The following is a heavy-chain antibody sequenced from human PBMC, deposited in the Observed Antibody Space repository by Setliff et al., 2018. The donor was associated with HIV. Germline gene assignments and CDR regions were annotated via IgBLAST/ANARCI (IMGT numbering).Heavy chain of an antibody. CDR2: VNPNGGYT. J-gene: IGHJ4*02. CDR3: AADNYNCNSFDS. CDR1: GYIFTDYY. V-gene: IGHV1-2*02. Sequence: SVKVSCKASGYIFTDYYIHWVRQAPGQGLEWVGWVNPNGGYTNYAQKFLGRVTMTQDTSFTTAYLELSRLGSDDTAVYYCAADNYNCNSFDSWGQGSLVTVSS. D-gene: IGHD3-3*01.